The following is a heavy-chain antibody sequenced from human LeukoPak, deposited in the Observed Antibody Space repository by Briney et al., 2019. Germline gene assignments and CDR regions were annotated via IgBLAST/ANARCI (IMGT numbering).Heavy chain of an antibody. Sequence: PGGSLRLSCVASGFTLGNYGMSWVRQAPGKGLEWVVVISYDGSNKYYADSVKGRFTISRDNSKNTLYLRMNSLRAEDTAVYYCASYSSGPSYYFDYWGQGTLVTVSS. CDR3: ASYSSGPSYYFDY. J-gene: IGHJ4*02. V-gene: IGHV3-30*03. CDR2: ISYDGSNK. CDR1: GFTLGNYG. D-gene: IGHD6-25*01.